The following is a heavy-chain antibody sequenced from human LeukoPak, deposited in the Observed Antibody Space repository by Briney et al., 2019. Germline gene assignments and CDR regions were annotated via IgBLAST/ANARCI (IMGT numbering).Heavy chain of an antibody. CDR2: IRLDGSNT. CDR1: GFAFSTYG. CDR3: GRDMDV. J-gene: IGHJ6*02. V-gene: IGHV3-30*02. Sequence: GGSLRLSCAASGFAFSTYGMHWVRQAPGKGLEWVAFIRLDGSNTKYADSVKGRFTISRDNAKNSLSLQMNSLRAEDTAVYYCGRDMDVWGQGTTVIVSS.